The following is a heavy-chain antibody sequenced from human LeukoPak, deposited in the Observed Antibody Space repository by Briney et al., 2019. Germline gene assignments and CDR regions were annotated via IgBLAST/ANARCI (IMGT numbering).Heavy chain of an antibody. CDR3: ARDQGCGSTSCYTEYNWFDP. Sequence: SVKVSCKASGGTFSSYAISWVRQAPGQGLEWMGGIIPIFGTANYAQKFQGRVTITTDESTSTAYMELSSLRSEDTAVYYCARDQGCGSTSCYTEYNWFDPWGQGTLVTVSS. CDR2: IIPIFGTA. J-gene: IGHJ5*02. V-gene: IGHV1-69*05. D-gene: IGHD2-2*02. CDR1: GGTFSSYA.